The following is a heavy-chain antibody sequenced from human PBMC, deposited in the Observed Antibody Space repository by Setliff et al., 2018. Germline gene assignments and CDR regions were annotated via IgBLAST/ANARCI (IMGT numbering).Heavy chain of an antibody. CDR3: AHKATVAGTFWGAFDI. V-gene: IGHV2-5*02. D-gene: IGHD6-19*01. Sequence: SGPTLVNPTQTLTLTCTFSGFSLSTTAVAVGWIRQPPGKALEWLALIYWDDDKYYSPSLNSRLTITKDTSKTQVVLTMTNMDPVDTATYYCAHKATVAGTFWGAFDIWGQGTMVTVSS. CDR1: GFSLSTTAVA. J-gene: IGHJ3*02. CDR2: IYWDDDK.